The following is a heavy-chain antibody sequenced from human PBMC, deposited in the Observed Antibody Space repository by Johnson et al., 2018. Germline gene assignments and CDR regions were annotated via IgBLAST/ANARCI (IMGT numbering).Heavy chain of an antibody. J-gene: IGHJ3*02. D-gene: IGHD3-16*01. CDR1: GFTFSNAW. Sequence: VQLVQSGGGLVEPGGSLILSCAASGFTFSNAWMTWVRQAPGKGLEWVGRIKSKTDGGTIDYAAPRRGRFTISKDDSKNTLYLQMNSLKIGDTAVYYCADYGGVSRIWGRGTMVTVSS. V-gene: IGHV3-15*01. CDR2: IKSKTDGGTI. CDR3: ADYGGVSRI.